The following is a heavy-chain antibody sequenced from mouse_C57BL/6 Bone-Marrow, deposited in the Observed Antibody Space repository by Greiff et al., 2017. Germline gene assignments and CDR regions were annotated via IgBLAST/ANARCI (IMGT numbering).Heavy chain of an antibody. J-gene: IGHJ2*01. CDR1: GYTFTSYW. CDR3: ARSLITADFYY. V-gene: IGHV1-55*01. D-gene: IGHD2-4*01. Sequence: QVQLQQPGAELVKPGASVQMSCKASGYTFTSYWITWVKQRPGQGLAWIGDIYPGSGSTNYTEKFKSKATLTVDTSSSTAYMQLSSLTSEDSAVYYCARSLITADFYYWGQGTTLTGSS. CDR2: IYPGSGST.